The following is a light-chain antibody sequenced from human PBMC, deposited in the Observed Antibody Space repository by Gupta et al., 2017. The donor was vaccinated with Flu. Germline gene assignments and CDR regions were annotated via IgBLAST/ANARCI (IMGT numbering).Light chain of an antibody. CDR2: DSS. CDR1: QTVASNS. V-gene: IGKV3-20*01. J-gene: IGKJ4*01. Sequence: TLSLSPGERATLSCRARQTVASNSLAWYQQKPGQASRLLIYDSSSSATGIPDRFSGSGSGTDFTLTISRLEPEDFAVYYCQQYGSSPLLTFGGGTKVEIK. CDR3: QQYGSSPLLT.